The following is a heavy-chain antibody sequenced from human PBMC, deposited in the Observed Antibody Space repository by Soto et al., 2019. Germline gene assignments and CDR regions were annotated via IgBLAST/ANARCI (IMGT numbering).Heavy chain of an antibody. CDR2: ISGSGGTT. V-gene: IGHV3-23*01. CDR1: GFTFNSYV. CDR3: VKDWSGHKCPCMDV. J-gene: IGHJ6*02. Sequence: EVQLWESGGVSVQPGGSLILSCAASGFTFNSYVMSWVRQGPGKGLEWVSGISGSGGTTYYADSVKGRFTISRDNSKNTLYLQMNSLRVEDTAVYYSVKDWSGHKCPCMDVWGQGTTVTVSS. D-gene: IGHD3-3*01.